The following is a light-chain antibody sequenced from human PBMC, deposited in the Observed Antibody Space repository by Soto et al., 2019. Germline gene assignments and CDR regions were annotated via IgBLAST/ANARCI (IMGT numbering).Light chain of an antibody. CDR1: SSDVGGYNY. Sequence: QSALTQPPSASGSPGQSVTISCTGTSSDVGGYNYVSWYQQHPGKAPKLMIYEVSKRPSGVPVRFSGSKSGNTASLTVSGLQAEDEADYYCSSYAGSNNPYVFGTGTKLTVL. CDR3: SSYAGSNNPYV. J-gene: IGLJ1*01. CDR2: EVS. V-gene: IGLV2-8*01.